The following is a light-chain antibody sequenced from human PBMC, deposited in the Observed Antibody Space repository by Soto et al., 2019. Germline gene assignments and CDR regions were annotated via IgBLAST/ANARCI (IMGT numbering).Light chain of an antibody. CDR1: SSDVGSYNR. J-gene: IGLJ3*02. CDR3: SSHTTSLTEV. V-gene: IGLV2-18*02. CDR2: EVS. Sequence: QSVLTQPASVSGSPGQSVTISCTGTSSDVGSYNRVSWYQQPPGTAPKLMIYEVSNRPSGVSNRFSGSKSGNTASLTISGLQAEDEADYYCSSHTTSLTEVFGGGTKLTVL.